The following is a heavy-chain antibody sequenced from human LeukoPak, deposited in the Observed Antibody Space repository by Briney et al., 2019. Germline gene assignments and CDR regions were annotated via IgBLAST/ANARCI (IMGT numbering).Heavy chain of an antibody. CDR2: INHSGGST. D-gene: IGHD2-2*01. V-gene: IGHV1-46*01. CDR3: ARVYCSSTSCPPLEWAD. Sequence: SVKVSCKGTGYTFTSYYMHWLGQAPAKGLEWMEIINHSGGSTSYAQKCQGRVTMTRDMYTSTVYMELSSLRSEDTAVYYCARVYCSSTSCPPLEWADWGQGTLVTVSS. CDR1: GYTFTSYY. J-gene: IGHJ4*02.